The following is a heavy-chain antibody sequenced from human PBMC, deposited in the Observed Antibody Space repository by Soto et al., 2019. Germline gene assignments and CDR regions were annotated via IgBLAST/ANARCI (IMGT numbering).Heavy chain of an antibody. J-gene: IGHJ4*02. V-gene: IGHV1-2*02. CDR3: VKGGGVDEVTTTRVVFDY. CDR1: GYTFTGNY. CDR2: LNPRSGAT. D-gene: IGHD4-17*01. Sequence: QVQLVQSGAEVKKPGASEKVSCKASGYTFTGNYIHWMRQAPGQGPEWMGWLNPRSGATDYAQKCQGRVTITRDTSISTAYMDLSRLTSDDTAMYYCVKGGGVDEVTTTRVVFDYWGQGTPLTVSS.